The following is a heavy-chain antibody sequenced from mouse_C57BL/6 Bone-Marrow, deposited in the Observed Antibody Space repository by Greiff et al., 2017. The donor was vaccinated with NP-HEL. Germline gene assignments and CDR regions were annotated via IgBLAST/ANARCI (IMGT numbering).Heavy chain of an antibody. Sequence: EVKVVESGGGLVQPKGSLKLSCAASGFTFNTYAMHWVRQAPGKGLEWVARIRSKSSNYATYYADSVKDRFTISRDDSQSMLYLQMNNLKTEDTAMYYCVRERLRRRGYAMDYWGQGTSVTVSS. CDR2: IRSKSSNYAT. V-gene: IGHV10-3*01. J-gene: IGHJ4*01. D-gene: IGHD2-2*01. CDR3: VRERLRRRGYAMDY. CDR1: GFTFNTYA.